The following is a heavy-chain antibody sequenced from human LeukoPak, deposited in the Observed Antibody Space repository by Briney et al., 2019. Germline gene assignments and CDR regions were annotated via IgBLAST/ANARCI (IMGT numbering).Heavy chain of an antibody. CDR1: GGSISSSSYY. CDR3: ARAYIAARPGPYFDY. V-gene: IGHV4-39*07. J-gene: IGHJ4*02. CDR2: IYYSGST. Sequence: PSETLSLTCTVSGGSISSSSYYWGWIRQPPGKGLEWIGSIYYSGSTYYNPSLKSRVTISVATSKKQFSLRLSSVTAADTALYYCARAYIAARPGPYFDYWGQGALVTVSS. D-gene: IGHD6-6*01.